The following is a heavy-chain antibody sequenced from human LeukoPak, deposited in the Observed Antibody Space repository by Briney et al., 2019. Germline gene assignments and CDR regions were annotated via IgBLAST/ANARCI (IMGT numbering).Heavy chain of an antibody. CDR3: ARIGVYGGKADY. J-gene: IGHJ4*02. CDR2: IYYSGST. D-gene: IGHD4-23*01. Sequence: SETLSLTCTVSGGSISSGGYYWSWIRQHPGKGLEWIGYIYYSGSTYYNPSLKSRVTISVDTSKNQFSLKLSSVTAADTAVYYCARIGVYGGKADYWGQGTLVTVSS. CDR1: GGSISSGGYY. V-gene: IGHV4-31*03.